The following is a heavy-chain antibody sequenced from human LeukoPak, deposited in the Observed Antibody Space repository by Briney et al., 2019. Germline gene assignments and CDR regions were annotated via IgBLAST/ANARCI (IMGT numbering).Heavy chain of an antibody. CDR1: GYTFTGNS. CDR3: TRGPYLDY. Sequence: ASVKVSCKASGYTFTGNSLHWVRQVPGQGLEWMGWINPNSAGTNYAQKFQGRVTMTRGTSISTAYMAVSGLRSDDTGVYYCTRGPYLDYWGQGTLVTVSS. CDR2: INPNSAGT. J-gene: IGHJ4*02. V-gene: IGHV1-2*02.